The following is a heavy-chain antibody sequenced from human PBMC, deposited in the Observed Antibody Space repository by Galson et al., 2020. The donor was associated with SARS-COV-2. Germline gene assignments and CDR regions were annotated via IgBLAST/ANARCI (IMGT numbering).Heavy chain of an antibody. D-gene: IGHD2-2*01. CDR1: GFTFSSYG. Sequence: TGGSLRLSCAASGFTFSSYGMHWVRQAPGKGLEWVAVISYDGSNKYYADSVKGRFTISRDNSKNTLYLQMNSLRAEDTAVYYCAKGIRGAFCSSTSCLIDYWGQGTLVTVSS. CDR2: ISYDGSNK. V-gene: IGHV3-30*18. J-gene: IGHJ4*02. CDR3: AKGIRGAFCSSTSCLIDY.